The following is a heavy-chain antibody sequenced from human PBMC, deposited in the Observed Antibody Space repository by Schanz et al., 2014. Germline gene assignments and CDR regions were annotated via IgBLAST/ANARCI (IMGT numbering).Heavy chain of an antibody. J-gene: IGHJ4*02. CDR1: GFSFSSYA. CDR2: ISGSGGST. V-gene: IGHV3-23*01. CDR3: VRVSFADPRLYRGMDRDIDY. Sequence: EVQLLESGGGLVEPGGSLRLSCAASGFSFSSYAMGWVRQARGKGLEWVSVISGSGGSTYYADSVKGRFTISRDNSKNTLYLQMNSLRAEDTAVYYCVRVSFADPRLYRGMDRDIDYWGQGTLVTVSS. D-gene: IGHD5-18*01.